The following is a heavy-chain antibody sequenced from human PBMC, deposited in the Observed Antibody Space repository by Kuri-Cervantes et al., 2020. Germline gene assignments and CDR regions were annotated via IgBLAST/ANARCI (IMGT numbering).Heavy chain of an antibody. J-gene: IGHJ4*02. V-gene: IGHV3-NL1*01. CDR1: GFTFSSYG. D-gene: IGHD3-10*01. CDR3: AKGGYGSGRYGDY. Sequence: GESLKISCAASGFTFSSYGMHWVRQAPGKGLEWVSFISGSGNTTYYADSVKARFTMSRDNPKNTLYLQMNSLRTEDTALYYCAKGGYGSGRYGDYWGQGTLVTVSS. CDR2: ISGSGNTT.